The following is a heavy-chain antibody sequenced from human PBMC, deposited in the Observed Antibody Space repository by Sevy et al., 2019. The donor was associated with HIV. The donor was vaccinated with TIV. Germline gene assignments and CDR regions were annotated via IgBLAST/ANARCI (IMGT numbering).Heavy chain of an antibody. CDR1: GFTFSNAW. CDR3: TTDWKKRGLSEFLDY. D-gene: IGHD1-1*01. Sequence: GGSLRLSCAASGFTFSNAWMSWVRQAPGKGLEWVGRIKSKTDGGKTDYAAPVKGRFTISRDDSKNTLYLQMNSLKTEDTAIYYCTTDWKKRGLSEFLDYWGQGTLVTVSS. V-gene: IGHV3-15*01. J-gene: IGHJ4*02. CDR2: IKSKTDGGKT.